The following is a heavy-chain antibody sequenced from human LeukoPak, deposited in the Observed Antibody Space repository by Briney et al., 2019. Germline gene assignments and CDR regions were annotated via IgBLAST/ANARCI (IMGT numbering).Heavy chain of an antibody. V-gene: IGHV4-34*12. Sequence: TSETLSLTCAVYGGSFNGYYWSWIRQPPGKGLEWIGEIIHSGETKYNPSLKSRVTILVDASKKQFSLRLTSVTAADTAVYYCARAPYLRSWYQLPRGEDYWGQGTLVTVSS. CDR1: GGSFNGYY. CDR3: ARAPYLRSWYQLPRGEDY. D-gene: IGHD1-14*01. J-gene: IGHJ4*02. CDR2: IIHSGET.